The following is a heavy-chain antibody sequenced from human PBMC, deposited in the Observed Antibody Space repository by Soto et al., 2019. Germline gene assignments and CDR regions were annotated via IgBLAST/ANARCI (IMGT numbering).Heavy chain of an antibody. CDR3: ARDKGGFGVVIIDDTFDI. Sequence: ASVKVSCKASGYTFTSYGISWVRQAPGQGLEWMGWISAYNGNTNYAQKLQGRVTMTTDTSTSTAYMELRSLRSDDTAVYYCARDKGGFGVVIIDDTFDIWGRGTMVTVSS. J-gene: IGHJ3*02. D-gene: IGHD3-3*01. CDR2: ISAYNGNT. CDR1: GYTFTSYG. V-gene: IGHV1-18*01.